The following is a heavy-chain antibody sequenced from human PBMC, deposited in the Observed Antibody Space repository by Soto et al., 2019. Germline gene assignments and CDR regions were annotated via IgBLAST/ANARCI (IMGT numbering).Heavy chain of an antibody. D-gene: IGHD3-22*01. CDR3: ASILFYDRGY. Sequence: QVQLVQSGAEVKKPGASVKVSCKASGYTFTSYDINWVRKATGQGLEWMGWMNPNSGNTGYAQKFQGRVTMTRNTAISTSYMELSSLRSDETAVYYCASILFYDRGYWGQLTLVTVSS. V-gene: IGHV1-8*01. CDR1: GYTFTSYD. J-gene: IGHJ4*02. CDR2: MNPNSGNT.